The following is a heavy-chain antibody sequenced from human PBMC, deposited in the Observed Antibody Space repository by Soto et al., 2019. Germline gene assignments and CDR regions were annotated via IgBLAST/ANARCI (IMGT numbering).Heavy chain of an antibody. CDR3: ARAPSGHLDY. V-gene: IGHV3-11*05. CDR2: INRRSSYT. Sequence: QVQLVESGGGLVKPGGSLRLSCAASGFTFSDYYMSWIRHAPGKGLEWVSYINRRSSYTNYADSVKGRFTISRDNAKNSLYLQMNSLRDEASAVYYCARAPSGHLDYWGQGTLVTVSS. CDR1: GFTFSDYY. J-gene: IGHJ4*02. D-gene: IGHD1-26*01.